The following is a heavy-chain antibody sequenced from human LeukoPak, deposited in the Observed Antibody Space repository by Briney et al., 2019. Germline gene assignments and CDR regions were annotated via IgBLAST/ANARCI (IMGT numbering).Heavy chain of an antibody. D-gene: IGHD5-24*01. V-gene: IGHV4-4*07. J-gene: IGHJ2*01. CDR3: ARPDFDEMASHPYDL. Sequence: SETLSLTCSVSGDSISYFYWSWIRQAAGKGLEWVGRTSSSGNTDYNASLKSRVTMSVDTSKNQLSLKVISVTAADTAVYYCARPDFDEMASHPYDLWGRGTLVTVSS. CDR1: GDSISYFY. CDR2: TSSSGNT.